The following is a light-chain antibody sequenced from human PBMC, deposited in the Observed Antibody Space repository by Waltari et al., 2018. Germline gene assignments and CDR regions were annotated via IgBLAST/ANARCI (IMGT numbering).Light chain of an antibody. CDR3: QSYDSSLSGRVV. CDR2: GNS. J-gene: IGLJ2*01. V-gene: IGLV1-40*01. Sequence: VTTSGTGSSSNIGAGYDVHWYQQLPGTAPKLLIYGNSNRPSGVPDRFSGSKSGTSASLAITGLQAEDEADYYCQSYDSSLSGRVVFGGGTKLTVL. CDR1: SSNIGAGYD.